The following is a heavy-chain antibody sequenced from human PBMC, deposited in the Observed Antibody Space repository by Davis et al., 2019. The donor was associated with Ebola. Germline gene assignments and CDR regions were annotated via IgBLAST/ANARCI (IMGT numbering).Heavy chain of an antibody. CDR1: GFTFTSYA. J-gene: IGHJ5*02. CDR3: ARGDLVATIKYNWFDP. V-gene: IGHV3-64*01. CDR2: ISSNGGST. Sequence: GRSLRPSCAASGFTFTSYAMHWVRQAPGNGLEYVSAISSNGGSTYYANSVKGRFTISRDNSKNTLYLQMGSLRTEDMAVYYCARGDLVATIKYNWFDPWGQGTLVTVSS. D-gene: IGHD5-12*01.